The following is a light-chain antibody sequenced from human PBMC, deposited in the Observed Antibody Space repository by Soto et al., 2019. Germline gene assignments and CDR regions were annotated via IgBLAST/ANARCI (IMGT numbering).Light chain of an antibody. CDR1: QSINKW. CDR3: QQYSNFPVT. CDR2: ESS. J-gene: IGKJ5*01. Sequence: DIQMTQSPSTLSASVGDRVTSTCRASQSINKWLAWFQQRPGEAPKVLIYESSNLERGVPSRFSGSGSGTEFTLTISSLQTDDFATYYCQQYSNFPVTFGHETRLEIK. V-gene: IGKV1-5*03.